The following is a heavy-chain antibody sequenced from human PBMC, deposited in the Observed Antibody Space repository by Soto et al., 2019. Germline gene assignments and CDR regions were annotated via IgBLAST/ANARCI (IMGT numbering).Heavy chain of an antibody. J-gene: IGHJ4*02. CDR1: GVPVSSGSNH. Sequence: QVQLQESGPGLVKPSETLSLTCTVSGVPVSSGSNHWSWIRQPPGKGLEWIGYISHSGNTDYSSSLESRAIISIATANHQFSPKLSSVTAADTAVYSCARDVADSGWLDCWGQGTLVTVSS. V-gene: IGHV4-61*01. D-gene: IGHD5-12*01. CDR3: ARDVADSGWLDC. CDR2: ISHSGNT.